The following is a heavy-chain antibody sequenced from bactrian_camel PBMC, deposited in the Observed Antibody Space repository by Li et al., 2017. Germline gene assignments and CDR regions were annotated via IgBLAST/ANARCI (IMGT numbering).Heavy chain of an antibody. Sequence: HVQLVESGGGSAQAGGSLRLSCAASGYYNNYCMGWFRQAPGKEREGVASIGRDAITSYADSVRGRFTISSDNAKNILYLQMNNLKPEDTAVYYCALGGSASAWTSLSASAFVYWGQGTQVTVS. CDR1: GYYNNYC. V-gene: IGHV3S63*01. J-gene: IGHJ4*01. CDR2: IGRDAIT. D-gene: IGHD3*01. CDR3: ALGGSASAWTSLSASAFVY.